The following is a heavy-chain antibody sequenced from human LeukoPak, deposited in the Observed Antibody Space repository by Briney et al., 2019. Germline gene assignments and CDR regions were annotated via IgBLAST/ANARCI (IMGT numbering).Heavy chain of an antibody. V-gene: IGHV1-2*02. CDR3: ARMSAGGTVIDN. Sequence: SVKVSCKASGYTFTDYYLHWVRQAPGQGLEWMGWINSNSAGTNYAQKFQGRVTLTRDTSINTDYMELGSLTSDDTAIYYCARMSAGGTVIDNWGQGTLVTVSS. J-gene: IGHJ4*02. CDR1: GYTFTDYY. CDR2: INSNSAGT. D-gene: IGHD6-13*01.